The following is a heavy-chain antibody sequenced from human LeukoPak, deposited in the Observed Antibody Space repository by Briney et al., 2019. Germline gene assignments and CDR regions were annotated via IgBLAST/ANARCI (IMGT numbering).Heavy chain of an antibody. V-gene: IGHV3-33*01. J-gene: IGHJ4*02. Sequence: GRSLRLSCAASGFTFSSYGMRGVRQAPRKGLERVAVIWYDGSNKYYTDSVKGRFTISRDNSKNTLYLQMNSLRAEDTAVYYCARGMGSGSPGPLDYWGRGTLVTVSS. CDR2: IWYDGSNK. CDR1: GFTFSSYG. D-gene: IGHD1-26*01. CDR3: ARGMGSGSPGPLDY.